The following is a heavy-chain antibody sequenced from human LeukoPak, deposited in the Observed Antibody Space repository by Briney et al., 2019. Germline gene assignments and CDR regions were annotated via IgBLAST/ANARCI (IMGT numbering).Heavy chain of an antibody. CDR3: TTDPGGSSGYYPFDY. V-gene: IGHV3-15*01. CDR1: GFTFSSAW. D-gene: IGHD3-22*01. Sequence: PGGALRLSCAASGFTFSSAWMSWVRQAPGKGLEWVGRIKSKTDGGTTDYAAPVKGRFTISRDDSKNTLYLQMNSLKTEDTAVYYCTTDPGGSSGYYPFDYWGQGTLVTVSS. J-gene: IGHJ4*02. CDR2: IKSKTDGGTT.